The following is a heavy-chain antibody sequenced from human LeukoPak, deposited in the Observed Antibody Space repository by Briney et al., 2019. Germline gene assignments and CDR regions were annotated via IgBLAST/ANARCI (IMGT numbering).Heavy chain of an antibody. V-gene: IGHV4-34*01. Sequence: SETLSLTCAVYGGSFSGYYWSWIRQPPGKGPEGMGEINHSGSTNYNPALKRRVTKSVDTSTNHFSLKLSSVTAADTAVYYCARRLSGGYSYGPPDYWGQGTLVTVSS. CDR1: GGSFSGYY. CDR2: INHSGST. J-gene: IGHJ4*02. CDR3: ARRLSGGYSYGPPDY. D-gene: IGHD5-18*01.